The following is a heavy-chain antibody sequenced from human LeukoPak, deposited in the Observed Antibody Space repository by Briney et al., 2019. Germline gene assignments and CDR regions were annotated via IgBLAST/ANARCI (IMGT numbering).Heavy chain of an antibody. CDR2: VNPSSGGT. D-gene: IGHD6-19*01. Sequence: ASVKVSCKASGYSFTGYHIHWVRQAPGQGFEWMGWVNPSSGGTTYAQKFQGRVTMTRDTSISTAYMELGWLTSEDTAVYYCARTYTSAWYEGIDYWGQGTLVTVSS. V-gene: IGHV1-2*02. CDR3: ARTYTSAWYEGIDY. CDR1: GYSFTGYH. J-gene: IGHJ4*02.